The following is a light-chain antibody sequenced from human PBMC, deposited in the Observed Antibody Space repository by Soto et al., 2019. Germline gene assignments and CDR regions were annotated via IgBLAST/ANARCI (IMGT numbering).Light chain of an antibody. J-gene: IGLJ2*01. V-gene: IGLV1-44*01. CDR3: AAWDDTLKGV. Sequence: QSVLTQPPSASGTPGQRVTLSCSGSSSNIGSNSVNWYQQLPGTAPKLLIYSNNQRPSGVPDRFSGSKSGTSASLAISGLQSEDEADYYCAAWDDTLKGVFGGGTKVTVL. CDR2: SNN. CDR1: SSNIGSNS.